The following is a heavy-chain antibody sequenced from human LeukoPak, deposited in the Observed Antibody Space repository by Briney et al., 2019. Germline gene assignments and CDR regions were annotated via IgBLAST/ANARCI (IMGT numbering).Heavy chain of an antibody. CDR1: AYSFTNYG. J-gene: IGHJ5*02. CDR2: ISTYNSNT. D-gene: IGHD1-26*01. Sequence: ASVKVSCKTSAYSFTNYGITWVRQAPGQGLEWTGWISTYNSNTNYAQKLQGRVTMTTDTSTSTAYMELRSLRSDDTAVYYCARGYWREVGATTWFDPWGQGTLVTVSS. CDR3: ARGYWREVGATTWFDP. V-gene: IGHV1-18*01.